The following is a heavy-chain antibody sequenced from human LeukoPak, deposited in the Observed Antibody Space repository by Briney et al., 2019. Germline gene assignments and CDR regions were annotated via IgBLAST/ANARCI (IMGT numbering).Heavy chain of an antibody. V-gene: IGHV3-23*01. D-gene: IGHD2-2*01. CDR3: AKPFRDCSSATCYVSFDY. J-gene: IGHJ4*02. Sequence: SGGSLRLSCAASGFTFSSYAMTWVRQAPGKGLEWVSAITSGGLTFYADSVKGRFTISRDNSINTLYLQMNSLRADDTAVYYCAKPFRDCSSATCYVSFDYWGQGTLVTVSS. CDR1: GFTFSSYA. CDR2: ITSGGLT.